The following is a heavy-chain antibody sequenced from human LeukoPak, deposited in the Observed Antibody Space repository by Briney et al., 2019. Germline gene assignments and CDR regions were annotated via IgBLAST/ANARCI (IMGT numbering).Heavy chain of an antibody. D-gene: IGHD2-8*01. CDR2: IYNGVNT. Sequence: SETLSLTCTVSGASVSSASYWSWIRQPPGKGVEWIAHIYNGVNTNYNPSLKSRVTISVDTSKNQFSLKLSSVTAADTAVYYCARHPYANRLYYFDYWGQGTLVTVSS. CDR1: GASVSSASY. CDR3: ARHPYANRLYYFDY. V-gene: IGHV4-61*01. J-gene: IGHJ4*02.